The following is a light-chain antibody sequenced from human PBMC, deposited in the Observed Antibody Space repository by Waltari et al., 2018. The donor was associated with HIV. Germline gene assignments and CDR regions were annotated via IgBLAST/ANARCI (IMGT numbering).Light chain of an antibody. J-gene: IGKJ2*01. V-gene: IGKV6-21*01. Sequence: EIVLTQSPDFQSVTRKEKVTITFRASQSIGSNLHWYQQRADQFPKLLSKYAAWASSGVPSRFSGSGAGTDFTHTISGLEAEDAATYYCHQSSSLPHTFGQRTKLEIK. CDR2: YAA. CDR3: HQSSSLPHT. CDR1: QSIGSN.